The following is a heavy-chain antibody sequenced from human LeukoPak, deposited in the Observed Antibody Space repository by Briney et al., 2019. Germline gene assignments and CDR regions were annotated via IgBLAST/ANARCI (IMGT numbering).Heavy chain of an antibody. CDR3: ARSFSGRGDAFDI. CDR2: IYYTGST. D-gene: IGHD6-19*01. CDR1: GGSIGSYY. J-gene: IGHJ3*02. Sequence: SETLSLTCTVSGGSIGSYYWSWIRQPPGKGLEWIGYIYYTGSTDYNPSLKSRATISVDTSKNQFSLKLSSVTAADTAVYYCARSFSGRGDAFDIWGQGTMVTVSS. V-gene: IGHV4-59*01.